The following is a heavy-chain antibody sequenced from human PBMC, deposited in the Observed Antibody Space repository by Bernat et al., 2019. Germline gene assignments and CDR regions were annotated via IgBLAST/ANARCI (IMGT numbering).Heavy chain of an antibody. CDR1: GFTFSGYS. J-gene: IGHJ6*02. D-gene: IGHD1-1*01. V-gene: IGHV3-30-3*01. CDR2: ISYDGSNK. Sequence: QVQLVESGGGVVQPGRSLRLSCAASGFTFSGYSMHWVRQAPGKGLEWVAVISYDGSNKYYADSVKGRLTISRDNSKNTLYLQMNSLRAEDTAVYYCARDPPNDDYYYGMDVWGQGTTVTVSS. CDR3: ARDPPNDDYYYGMDV.